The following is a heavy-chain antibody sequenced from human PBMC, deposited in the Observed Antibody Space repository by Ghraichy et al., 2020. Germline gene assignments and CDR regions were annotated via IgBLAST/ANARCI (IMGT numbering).Heavy chain of an antibody. D-gene: IGHD3-3*01. V-gene: IGHV3-30*04. J-gene: IGHJ4*02. Sequence: GGSLRLSCAGSGFIFSSYAMHWVRQAPGKGLEWVAVISFDANKKYFADSVKGRVTISRDNSKSTLYLQLDNLRSDDTAVYYCARDRDTFGVGEIGYWGQGTLVTVSS. CDR3: ARDRDTFGVGEIGY. CDR2: ISFDANKK. CDR1: GFIFSSYA.